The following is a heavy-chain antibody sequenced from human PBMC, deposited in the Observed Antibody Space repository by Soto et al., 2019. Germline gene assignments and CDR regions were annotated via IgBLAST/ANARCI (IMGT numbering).Heavy chain of an antibody. CDR2: ISSGSTYI. V-gene: IGHV3-21*01. D-gene: IGHD2-15*01. Sequence: GGSLRLSCAASGFTFSSYSMNWVRQAPGKGLEWVSSISSGSTYIYYADSLKGRFTISRDSAKNSLYLQMNSLRVEDTAAYYCVRDLRYCTGASCYPNFDYWGQGTRVTVSS. CDR1: GFTFSSYS. CDR3: VRDLRYCTGASCYPNFDY. J-gene: IGHJ4*02.